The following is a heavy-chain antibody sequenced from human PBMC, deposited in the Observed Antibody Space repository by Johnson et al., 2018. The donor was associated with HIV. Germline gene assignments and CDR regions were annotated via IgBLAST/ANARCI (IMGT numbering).Heavy chain of an antibody. CDR2: ISYDGSNK. Sequence: VQLVESGGGVVQPGRSLRLSCAASGFTFSSYAMHWVRQAPGKGLEWVAVISYDGSNKYYADSVKGRFTISRENAKNSLYLQMNSLRVGDTAVYFCARVKRSGTYYRDAFDIWGQGTMVTVSS. D-gene: IGHD1-26*01. CDR3: ARVKRSGTYYRDAFDI. J-gene: IGHJ3*02. V-gene: IGHV3-30*14. CDR1: GFTFSSYA.